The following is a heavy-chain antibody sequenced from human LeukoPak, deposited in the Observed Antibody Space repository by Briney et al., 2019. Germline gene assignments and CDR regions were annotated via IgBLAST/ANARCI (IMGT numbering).Heavy chain of an antibody. CDR1: GFTVRRYA. J-gene: IGHJ4*02. Sequence: GGSLRLFCAASGFTVRRYAMSSARLAPRERVECVSTISGIGGGTSYTDSVKGRFPISKDNSKNTLWLHMTSLRAEDTAIYYCAKGSYSGDSSPTGDDYWGQGTLVTVSS. V-gene: IGHV3-23*01. D-gene: IGHD3-10*01. CDR2: ISGIGGGT. CDR3: AKGSYSGDSSPTGDDY.